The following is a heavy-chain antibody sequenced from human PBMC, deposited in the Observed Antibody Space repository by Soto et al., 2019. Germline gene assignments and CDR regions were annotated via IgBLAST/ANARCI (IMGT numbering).Heavy chain of an antibody. Sequence: LRLSCAASGFTFSSYGMHWVRQAPGKGLEWVAVISYDGSNKYYADSVKGRFTISRDNSKNTLYLQMNSLRAEDTAVYYCAKCRATVDYGMDVWGQGTTVTVSS. CDR3: AKCRATVDYGMDV. J-gene: IGHJ6*02. D-gene: IGHD4-17*01. CDR1: GFTFSSYG. CDR2: ISYDGSNK. V-gene: IGHV3-30*18.